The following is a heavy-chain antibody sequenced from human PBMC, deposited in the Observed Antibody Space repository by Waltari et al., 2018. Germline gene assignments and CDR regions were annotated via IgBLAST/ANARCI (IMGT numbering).Heavy chain of an antibody. CDR3: AKDDYGGNSH. CDR2: ISYDGSNK. V-gene: IGHV3-30*18. J-gene: IGHJ6*02. CDR1: GFTFSSYG. Sequence: QVQLVESGGGVVQPGRSLRLSCAASGFTFSSYGMHWVRQAPGKGLEWVAVISYDGSNKYYADSVKGRFTISRDNSKNTLYLQMNSLRAEDTAVYYCAKDDYGGNSHWGQGTTVTVSS. D-gene: IGHD4-17*01.